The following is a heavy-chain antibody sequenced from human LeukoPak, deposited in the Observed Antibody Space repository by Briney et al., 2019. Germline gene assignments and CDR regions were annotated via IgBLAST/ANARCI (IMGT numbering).Heavy chain of an antibody. CDR1: GFTFSSYG. CDR3: ARDLPDYGDYLKEYYFDY. J-gene: IGHJ4*02. V-gene: IGHV3-30*03. D-gene: IGHD4-17*01. Sequence: PGGSLRLSCAASGFTFSSYGMHWVRQAPGKGLEWVAVISYDGSNKYYADSVKGRFTISRDNSKNTLYLQMNSLRAEDTAVYYCARDLPDYGDYLKEYYFDYWGQGTLVTVSS. CDR2: ISYDGSNK.